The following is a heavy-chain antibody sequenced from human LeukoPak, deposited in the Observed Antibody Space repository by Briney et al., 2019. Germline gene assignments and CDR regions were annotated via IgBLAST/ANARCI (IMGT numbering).Heavy chain of an antibody. D-gene: IGHD6-13*01. CDR1: GFTFSSYS. Sequence: GGSLRPSCAASGFTFSSYSMNWVRQAPGKGLEWVSYISSSSSTIYYADSVKGRFTISRDNAKNSLYLQMNSLRAEDTAVYYCAREAKAAAGDYWGQGTLVTVSS. CDR3: AREAKAAAGDY. J-gene: IGHJ4*02. CDR2: ISSSSSTI. V-gene: IGHV3-48*04.